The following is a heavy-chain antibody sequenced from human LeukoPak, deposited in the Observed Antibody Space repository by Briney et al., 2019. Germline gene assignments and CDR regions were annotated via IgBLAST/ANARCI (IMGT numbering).Heavy chain of an antibody. Sequence: PGGSLRLSCGASGFTFSSYWMFWVRQAPGKGLVWVSRINTDGSSTTHADSVKGRFTISRDNTKNTLYQQMNSLRAEDTAVYYCARAGYDSSGSYIATLDYWGQGTLVTVSS. V-gene: IGHV3-74*01. D-gene: IGHD3-22*01. J-gene: IGHJ4*02. CDR1: GFTFSSYW. CDR2: INTDGSST. CDR3: ARAGYDSSGSYIATLDY.